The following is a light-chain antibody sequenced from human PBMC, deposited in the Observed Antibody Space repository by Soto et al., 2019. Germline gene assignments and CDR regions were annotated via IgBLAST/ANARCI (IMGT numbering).Light chain of an antibody. J-gene: IGLJ3*02. CDR3: SSFTTGSTVV. CDR1: SSDVGGYNY. CDR2: NVD. V-gene: IGLV2-14*03. Sequence: QSALTQPASVSGSPGQSITISCTGTSSDVGGYNYVSWYQQHPGKPPKLMISNVDDRPSGVSNRFYGSKSGNTASLTIPGRLTADEADYYCSSFTTGSTVVFGGGTKVTVL.